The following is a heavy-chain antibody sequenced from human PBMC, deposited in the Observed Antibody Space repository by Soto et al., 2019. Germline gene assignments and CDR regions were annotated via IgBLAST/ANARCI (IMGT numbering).Heavy chain of an antibody. CDR2: TYYRSKWYN. Sequence: LSQTPSLTCAISGDSVSSNSAAWNWIRQSPSRGLEWLGRTYYRSKWYNDYAVSVKSRITINQDTSKNQFSLQLNSVTPEDTAVYYCARGGVRKVSLDYWGQGTLVTVSS. J-gene: IGHJ4*02. D-gene: IGHD1-26*01. CDR1: GDSVSSNSAA. CDR3: ARGGVRKVSLDY. V-gene: IGHV6-1*01.